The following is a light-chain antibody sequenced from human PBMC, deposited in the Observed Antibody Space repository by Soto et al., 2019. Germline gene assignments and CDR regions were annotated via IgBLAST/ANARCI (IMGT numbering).Light chain of an antibody. V-gene: IGKV1-5*03. Sequence: DIQMTQSPSTLSGSVGDRVTITCRASQTISSWLAWYQQKPGKAPKLLIYKASTLKSGVPSRFSGSGSGTDFTLTISSLQPEDFATYYCQQSYSTPYSFGQGNKVDIK. CDR2: KAS. J-gene: IGKJ2*03. CDR3: QQSYSTPYS. CDR1: QTISSW.